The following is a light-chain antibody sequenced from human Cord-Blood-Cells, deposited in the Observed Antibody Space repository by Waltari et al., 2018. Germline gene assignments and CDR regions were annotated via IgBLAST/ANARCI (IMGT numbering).Light chain of an antibody. Sequence: AIRMTQSPSSFSASTGDRVTITCRASQGISSYLAWYQQKPGKAPKLLIYAASTLQSGVPSRFSCSGSGTDFTLTFSCLQSEDFATYYCQQYYSYPRTFGQGTKVEIK. CDR3: QQYYSYPRT. CDR1: QGISSY. CDR2: AAS. V-gene: IGKV1-8*01. J-gene: IGKJ1*01.